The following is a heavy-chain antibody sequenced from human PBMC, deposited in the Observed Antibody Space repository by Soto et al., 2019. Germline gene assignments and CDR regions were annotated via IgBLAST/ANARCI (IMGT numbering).Heavy chain of an antibody. CDR1: GFTFRGYL. Sequence: GGSLRLSCAASGFTFRGYLMHGVRQAPGKGLVWISRINSDGSITTYADSVKGRFTISRDNAKNTLYLQMNSLRAEDTAVYYCARPTVTTVGFDYWGQGTLVTVSS. CDR2: INSDGSIT. CDR3: ARPTVTTVGFDY. D-gene: IGHD4-17*01. V-gene: IGHV3-74*01. J-gene: IGHJ4*02.